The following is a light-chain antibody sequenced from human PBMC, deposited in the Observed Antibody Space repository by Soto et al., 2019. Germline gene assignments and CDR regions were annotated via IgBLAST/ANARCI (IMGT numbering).Light chain of an antibody. Sequence: DIQMTQSPSTLSASVGDRVTITCRASPSINSWLAWYQQKPGKAPKLLIYKASSLESGVPSRFSGSGSGTEITLTISSLQTDDFATYDGQQYNSYPWTVGQGTKVEIK. CDR1: PSINSW. CDR2: KAS. V-gene: IGKV1-5*03. CDR3: QQYNSYPWT. J-gene: IGKJ1*01.